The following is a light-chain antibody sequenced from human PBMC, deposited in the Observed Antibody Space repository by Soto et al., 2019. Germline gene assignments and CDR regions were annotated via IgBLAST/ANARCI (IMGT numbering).Light chain of an antibody. CDR2: EVS. J-gene: IGLJ3*02. Sequence: SALTQPASVSGSPGQSITISCTGTSSDVGGYNYVSWYQQHPGKAPKLMIYEVSNRPSGVSNRFSGSKSGNTASLTISGLQAEDEADYYCSSYTSSSTWVFGGGTSSPS. V-gene: IGLV2-14*01. CDR1: SSDVGGYNY. CDR3: SSYTSSSTWV.